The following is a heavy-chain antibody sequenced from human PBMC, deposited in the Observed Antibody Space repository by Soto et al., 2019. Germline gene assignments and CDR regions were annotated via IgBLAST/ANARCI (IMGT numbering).Heavy chain of an antibody. CDR3: ARDLTPNDYGDYEIQGGYYYGMDV. CDR2: IIPIFGTA. CDR1: GGTFSSYA. J-gene: IGHJ6*02. V-gene: IGHV1-69*01. Sequence: QVQLVQSGAEVKKPGSSVKVSCKASGGTFSSYAISWVRQAPGQGLEWMGGIIPIFGTANYAQKFQGRVTITADESTSTAYMELSSLRSEDTAVYYCARDLTPNDYGDYEIQGGYYYGMDVWGQGTTVTVSS. D-gene: IGHD4-17*01.